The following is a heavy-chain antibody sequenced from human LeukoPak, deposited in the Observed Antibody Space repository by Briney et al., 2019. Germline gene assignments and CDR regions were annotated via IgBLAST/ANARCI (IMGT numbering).Heavy chain of an antibody. V-gene: IGHV4-59*01. CDR1: GGSISSYY. Sequence: SETLSFTCTVSGGSISSYYWSWIRQPPGKGLEWIGYIYYSGSTNYNPSLKSRVTISVDTSKNQFSLKLSSVTAADTAVYYCARGNSGYDLDYWGQGTLVTVSS. J-gene: IGHJ4*02. CDR2: IYYSGST. D-gene: IGHD5-12*01. CDR3: ARGNSGYDLDY.